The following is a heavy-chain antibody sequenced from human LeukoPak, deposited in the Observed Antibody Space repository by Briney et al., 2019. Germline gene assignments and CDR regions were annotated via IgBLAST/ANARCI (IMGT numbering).Heavy chain of an antibody. J-gene: IGHJ4*02. Sequence: GGSLRLSCAASGFIFTKYWMHWVRHAPGQGLVWVSRKGDGISTNYADSVKGRFTISRDIAKNTLYLQMNSLRAEDTGVYYCAKDHYWSIDYWGRGTLVTVSS. CDR1: GFIFTKYW. CDR2: KGDGIST. D-gene: IGHD3-3*01. CDR3: AKDHYWSIDY. V-gene: IGHV3-74*01.